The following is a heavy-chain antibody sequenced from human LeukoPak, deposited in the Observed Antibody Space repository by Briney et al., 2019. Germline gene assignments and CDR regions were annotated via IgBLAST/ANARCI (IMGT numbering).Heavy chain of an antibody. V-gene: IGHV4-34*01. CDR1: GGSFSGYY. CDR2: INHSGST. Sequence: PSETLSLTCAVYGGSFSGYYWSWIRQPPGKGLEWIGEINHSGSTNHNPSLKSRVTISVDTSKNQFSLKLSSVTAADTAVYYCARGFYGSSPAIDAPTGAYYYYMDVWGKGTTVTVSS. J-gene: IGHJ6*03. CDR3: ARGFYGSSPAIDAPTGAYYYYMDV. D-gene: IGHD3-10*01.